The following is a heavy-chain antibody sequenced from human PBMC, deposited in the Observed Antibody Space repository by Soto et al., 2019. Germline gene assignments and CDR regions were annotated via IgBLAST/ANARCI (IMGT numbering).Heavy chain of an antibody. Sequence: QVQLQDAGPGLVKPSQTLSITCTVSGGSISSGDYYWSWIRQPPGKGLEWIGYIYYSGSTYYNPSLKSRVTISVDTCKSQFSLKLSSVTAADTAVYYCARSCGGDCYSDYWGQGTLVPVSS. CDR2: IYYSGST. D-gene: IGHD2-21*02. CDR3: ARSCGGDCYSDY. J-gene: IGHJ4*02. CDR1: GGSISSGDYY. V-gene: IGHV4-30-4*01.